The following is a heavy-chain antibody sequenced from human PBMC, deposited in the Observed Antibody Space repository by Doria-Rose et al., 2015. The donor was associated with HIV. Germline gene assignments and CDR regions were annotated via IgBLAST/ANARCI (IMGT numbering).Heavy chain of an antibody. Sequence: VQLVQSGAEVKKPGASVKVSCEASGYIFTNDDINWVRQATGQGPEWMGWMNPNSGNTGYAQKFQGRVTMTRNTSISTAYMELRRLRSDDTAVYYCVREKRGEGFDIWGQGTMVTVSS. CDR3: VREKRGEGFDI. CDR1: GYIFTNDD. V-gene: IGHV1-8*02. J-gene: IGHJ3*02. D-gene: IGHD2-21*01. CDR2: MNPNSGNT.